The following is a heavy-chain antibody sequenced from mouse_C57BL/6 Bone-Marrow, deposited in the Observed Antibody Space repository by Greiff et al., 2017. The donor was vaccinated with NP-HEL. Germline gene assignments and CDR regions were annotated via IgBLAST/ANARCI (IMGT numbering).Heavy chain of an antibody. CDR3: ASGGYYGSLYYYDMGC. CDR1: GYTFTSYW. D-gene: IGHD1-1*01. Sequence: QVQLQQPGAEPVKPGASVKLSCKASGYTFTSYWMHWVKQRPGQGLEWIGMIHPNSGSTNYNEKFKSKATLTVDKSSSTAYMQLSCLTSEDSAVYYCASGGYYGSLYYYDMGCWGQGTSVTVSS. V-gene: IGHV1-64*01. J-gene: IGHJ4*01. CDR2: IHPNSGST.